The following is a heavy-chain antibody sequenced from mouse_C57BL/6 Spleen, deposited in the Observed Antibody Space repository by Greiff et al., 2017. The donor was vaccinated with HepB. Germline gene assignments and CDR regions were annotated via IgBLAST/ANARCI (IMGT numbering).Heavy chain of an antibody. CDR2: IDPSDSET. J-gene: IGHJ3*01. D-gene: IGHD3-2*02. CDR1: GYTFTSYW. V-gene: IGHV1-52*01. CDR3: ARGEETAQATAY. Sequence: VQLQQPGAELVRPGSSVKLSCKASGYTFTSYWMHWVKQRPIQGLEWIGNIDPSDSETHYNQKFKDKATLTVDKSSSTAYMQLSSLTSEDSAVYYCARGEETAQATAYWGQGTLVTVSA.